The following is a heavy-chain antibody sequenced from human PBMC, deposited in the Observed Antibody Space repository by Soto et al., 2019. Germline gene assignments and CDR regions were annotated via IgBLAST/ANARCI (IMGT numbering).Heavy chain of an antibody. V-gene: IGHV3-23*01. CDR2: ISGSGGST. J-gene: IGHJ5*02. Sequence: EVQLLESGGGLVQPGGSLRLSCAASGFTFSSYAMSWVRQAPGKALEWVSAISGSGGSTYYADSVKGRFTISRDNSKNPLYLQMNRLRAEDTAVYYCAKDGRLPPRVMITFGGVVNWFDPWGQGTLVTVSS. CDR3: AKDGRLPPRVMITFGGVVNWFDP. D-gene: IGHD3-16*01. CDR1: GFTFSSYA.